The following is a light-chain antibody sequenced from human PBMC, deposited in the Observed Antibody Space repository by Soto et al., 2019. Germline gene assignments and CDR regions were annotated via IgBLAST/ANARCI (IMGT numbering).Light chain of an antibody. CDR1: ISNIGSNT. Sequence: QSVLTQPPSASGTPGQRVTISCSGSISNIGSNTVNWYQQLSGTAPKLLMYRNNQRPSGVPDRFSGSKSGTSASLAISGLQSEDEADYHCAAWDDSLNGVIFGGGTKVTVL. CDR3: AAWDDSLNGVI. J-gene: IGLJ2*01. V-gene: IGLV1-44*01. CDR2: RNN.